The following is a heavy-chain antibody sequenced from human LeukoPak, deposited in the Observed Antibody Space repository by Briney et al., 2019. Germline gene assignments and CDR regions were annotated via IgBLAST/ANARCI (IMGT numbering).Heavy chain of an antibody. CDR1: GGSINSYY. CDR3: ARSGVERYFQH. V-gene: IGHV4-59*12. Sequence: SETLSLTRTVSGGSINSYYWSWIRQPPGKGLEWIGSIYYSGSTYYNPSLKSRVTISVDTSKNQFSLKLSSVTAADTAVYYCARSGVERYFQHWGQGTLVTVSS. J-gene: IGHJ1*01. CDR2: IYYSGST. D-gene: IGHD3-10*01.